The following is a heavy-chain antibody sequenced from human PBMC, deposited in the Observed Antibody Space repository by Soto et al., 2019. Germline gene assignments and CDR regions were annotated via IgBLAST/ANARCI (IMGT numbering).Heavy chain of an antibody. CDR2: IYHPGST. CDR3: ARAPFCTTTNCHYAFDI. V-gene: IGHV4-4*02. J-gene: IGHJ3*02. CDR1: SASISSSNW. D-gene: IGHD2-2*01. Sequence: QVQLQESGPGLVKPSGTLSLTCAVSSASISSSNWWSWVRQPPGKGLEWIGEIYHPGSTNYNPSLKSRVTNSVDKSKNHFSLELRSVTTADTAIYYCARAPFCTTTNCHYAFDIWGQGTMVTVS.